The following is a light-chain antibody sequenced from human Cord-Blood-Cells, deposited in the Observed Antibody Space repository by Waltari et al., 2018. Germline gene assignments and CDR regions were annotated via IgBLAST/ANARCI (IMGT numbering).Light chain of an antibody. Sequence: QSVLSQPPSGSGAPGQRFPISCTASCSPIGAGYDVPLSQQLPGTAPKLLIYGNSNRPSGVPDRFSGSKSGTSASLAITGLQAEDEADYYCQSYDSSLSAPYVFGTGTKVTVL. V-gene: IGLV1-40*01. CDR3: QSYDSSLSAPYV. CDR1: CSPIGAGYD. J-gene: IGLJ1*01. CDR2: GNS.